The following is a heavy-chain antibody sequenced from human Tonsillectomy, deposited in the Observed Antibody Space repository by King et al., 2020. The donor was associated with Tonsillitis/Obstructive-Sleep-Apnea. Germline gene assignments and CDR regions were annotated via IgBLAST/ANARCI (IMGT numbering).Heavy chain of an antibody. V-gene: IGHV3-23*05. J-gene: IGHJ3*02. CDR2: IDRSGKNT. D-gene: IGHD7-27*01. CDR1: GLTFSGYS. Sequence: VQLVESGGGLVQPGGSLRLSCAASGLTFSGYSMSWVRQAPGKGLEHISVIDRSGKNTHSADSVKGRFTISRDNSKNTLYLQMSSLRAEDTAVYYCVIPNWSRPDDLDIWGQGTRVTVSS. CDR3: VIPNWSRPDDLDI.